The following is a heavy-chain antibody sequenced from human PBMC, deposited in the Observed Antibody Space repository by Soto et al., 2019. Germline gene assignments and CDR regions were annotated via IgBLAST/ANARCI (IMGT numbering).Heavy chain of an antibody. J-gene: IGHJ4*02. CDR3: ARQLATAFDY. V-gene: IGHV1-18*01. Sequence: QVQLVQSGADVKKTGASVKVSCKASGYTFTNYNINWVRQAPGQGLEWMGWISPYNGNTYYARKFHGRVTMTTDTSTSTVYMELRSLRSDDTALYYCARQLATAFDYWGQGTLVTVSS. CDR2: ISPYNGNT. D-gene: IGHD6-13*01. CDR1: GYTFTNYN.